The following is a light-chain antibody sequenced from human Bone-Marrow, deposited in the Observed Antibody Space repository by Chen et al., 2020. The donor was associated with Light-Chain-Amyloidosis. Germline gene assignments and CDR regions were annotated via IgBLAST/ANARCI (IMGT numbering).Light chain of an antibody. CDR1: SSDVGGDNH. V-gene: IGLV2-14*01. CDR2: EVT. Sequence: QSALTQPSSVSRSPGQSITISSTGTSSDVGGDNHVSWYQQHPDKAPNLMIYEVTNRPSWVPDRFSGSKSDNTASLTISGLQTEDEADYFCSSYTITNTLVFGSGTRVTVL. J-gene: IGLJ1*01. CDR3: SSYTITNTLV.